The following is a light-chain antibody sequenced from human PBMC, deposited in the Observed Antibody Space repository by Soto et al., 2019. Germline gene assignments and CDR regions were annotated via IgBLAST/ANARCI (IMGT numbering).Light chain of an antibody. J-gene: IGLJ2*01. CDR3: ETWDSHTRV. V-gene: IGLV4-60*03. Sequence: QAVVTQSSSASASLGSSVKLTCTLSSGHSSNIIAWHQQQPGKAPRYLMKLEGSGSYSKGSGVPDRFSGSSSGADRYLTISNLQSEDEADYYCETWDSHTRVFGGGTKLTVL. CDR2: LEGSGSY. CDR1: SGHSSNI.